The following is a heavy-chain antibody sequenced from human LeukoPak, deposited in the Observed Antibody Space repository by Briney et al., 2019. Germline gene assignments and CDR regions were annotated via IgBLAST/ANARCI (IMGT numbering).Heavy chain of an antibody. CDR2: ISGSGGST. J-gene: IGHJ6*02. Sequence: PGGSLRLSCAASGFTFSSYAMSWVRQAPGKGLEWVSAISGSGGSTYYADSVKGRFTISRDNSKNTLYLQMNSLGAEDTAVYYCAYMRGEYHYYYYGMDVWGQGTTVTVSS. CDR3: AYMRGEYHYYYYGMDV. V-gene: IGHV3-23*01. D-gene: IGHD2-2*01. CDR1: GFTFSSYA.